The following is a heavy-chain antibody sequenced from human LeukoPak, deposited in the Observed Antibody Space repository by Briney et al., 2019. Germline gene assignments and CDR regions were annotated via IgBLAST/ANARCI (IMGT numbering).Heavy chain of an antibody. J-gene: IGHJ4*02. CDR3: ARYTHGFTYYFDY. CDR1: GFTFSSYS. CDR2: ISSTGSYI. V-gene: IGHV3-21*01. D-gene: IGHD5-24*01. Sequence: GGSLRLSCAASGFTFSSYSMNWVRQAPGKGLEWVSFISSTGSYIYYADSLKGRFTVSRDNANNSLYLQMSSLRAEDTAVYYCARYTHGFTYYFDYWGQGTLVTVSS.